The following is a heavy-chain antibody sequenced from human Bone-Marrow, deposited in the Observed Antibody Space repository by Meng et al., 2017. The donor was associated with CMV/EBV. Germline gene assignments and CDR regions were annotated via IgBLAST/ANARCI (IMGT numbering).Heavy chain of an antibody. CDR3: AKDIFRWAFDY. CDR2: IEGSNDNT. D-gene: IGHD1-26*01. CDR1: GLSIGYNA. Sequence: EVYLLGSGGGLVQPGGSLRLSCAASGLSIGYNAMSWVRQAPGKGLEWVSAIEGSNDNTHYAESVKGRFTISRDTSKNTLYLQMNYLTAEDTAMYYCAKDIFRWAFDYWGHGTLVTVSS. J-gene: IGHJ4*01. V-gene: IGHV3-23*01.